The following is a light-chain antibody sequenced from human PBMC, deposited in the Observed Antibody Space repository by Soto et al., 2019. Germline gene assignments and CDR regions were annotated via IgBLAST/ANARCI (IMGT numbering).Light chain of an antibody. V-gene: IGKV3-15*01. CDR1: ESVHSN. J-gene: IGKJ3*01. CDR3: QHYSNWPPT. Sequence: EMVMTQSPATLSVSPGERVTLSCRASESVHSNLAWYQQKPGQGPSLLIYYASTRVTGVPDRCSGSGSGTYFTLTISSLQSEDFVFYYCQHYSNWPPTFGPGTKVESK. CDR2: YAS.